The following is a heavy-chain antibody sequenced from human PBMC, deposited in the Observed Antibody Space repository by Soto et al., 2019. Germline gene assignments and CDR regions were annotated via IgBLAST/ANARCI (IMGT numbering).Heavy chain of an antibody. J-gene: IGHJ4*02. CDR1: GGSFSGYY. Sequence: SETLSLTCAVYGGSFSGYYWSWIRQPPGKGLEWIGEINHSGSTNYNPSLKSRVTISVDTSKNQFSLKLSSVTAADTAVYYCARGPYSGYDLYFDYWGQGTLVTVSS. D-gene: IGHD5-12*01. V-gene: IGHV4-34*01. CDR3: ARGPYSGYDLYFDY. CDR2: INHSGST.